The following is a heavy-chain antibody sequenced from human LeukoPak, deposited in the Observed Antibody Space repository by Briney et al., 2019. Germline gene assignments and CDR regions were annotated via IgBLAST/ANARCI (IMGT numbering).Heavy chain of an antibody. V-gene: IGHV4-34*01. CDR3: ARGGGSRDNDAFDI. CDR1: GGSFSGYY. Sequence: SETLSLTCAVYGGSFSGYYWSWIRQPPGKGLEWIGEINHSGSTNYNPSLKSRVTISVDTFKNQFSLKLSSVTAADTAVYYCARGGGSRDNDAFDIWGQGTMVTVSS. CDR2: INHSGST. D-gene: IGHD1-26*01. J-gene: IGHJ3*02.